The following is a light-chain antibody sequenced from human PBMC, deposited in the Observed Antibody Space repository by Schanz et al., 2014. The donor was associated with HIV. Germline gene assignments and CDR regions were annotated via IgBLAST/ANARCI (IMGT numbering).Light chain of an antibody. CDR1: SSDVGGYKY. CDR3: SSYTSSSIGV. V-gene: IGLV2-8*01. CDR2: EVS. J-gene: IGLJ1*01. Sequence: QSALTQPASASGSPGQSVTISCTGTSSDVGGYKYVSWYQQHPGKAPRLMIYEVSKRPSGVPDRFSGSKSGNTASLTISGLQAEDEADYYCSSYTSSSIGVFGTGTKLTVL.